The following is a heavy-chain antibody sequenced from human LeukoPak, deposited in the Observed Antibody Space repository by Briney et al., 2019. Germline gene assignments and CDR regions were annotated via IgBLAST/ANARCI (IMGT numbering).Heavy chain of an antibody. CDR3: VKDPSQNYYYYMDV. CDR2: ISGSGGSI. Sequence: PGGSLRLSCALSGFTFSIFPMSGVPRAPEKGLECVSAISGSGGSIYYADSVKGRLTISRDNSQNTLYLQMNSLRAEDTALYYCVKDPSQNYYYYMDVWGKGTTGTVSS. CDR1: GFTFSIFP. V-gene: IGHV3-23*01. J-gene: IGHJ6*03.